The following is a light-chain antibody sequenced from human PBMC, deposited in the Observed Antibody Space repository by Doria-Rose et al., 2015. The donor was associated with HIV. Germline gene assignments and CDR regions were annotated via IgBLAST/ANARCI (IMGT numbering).Light chain of an antibody. CDR1: QSFSSTY. CDR2: DGS. Sequence: TQSPGTLSLPPGERATLPCRASQSFSSTYLAWYQQKPGQAPSLLIYDGSTRATGIPDRFSASGSGTDFTLTINRLEPEDFALYYCHQYGTSWTFGQGTKVEI. J-gene: IGKJ1*01. CDR3: HQYGTSWT. V-gene: IGKV3-20*01.